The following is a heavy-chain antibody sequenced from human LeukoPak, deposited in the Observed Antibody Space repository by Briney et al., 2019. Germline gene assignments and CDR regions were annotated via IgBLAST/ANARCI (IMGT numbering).Heavy chain of an antibody. V-gene: IGHV3-30*18. CDR1: GFTFSSYG. CDR3: AKDGIGLKDGSGSYSSYYYYYYGMDV. CDR2: ISYDGSNK. Sequence: GGSLRLSCAASGFTFSSYGMHWVRQAPGKGLEWVAVISYDGSNKYYADSVKGRFTISRDNSKNTLYLQMNSLRAEDTAVYYCAKDGIGLKDGSGSYSSYYYYYYGMDVWGQGTTVTVSS. J-gene: IGHJ6*02. D-gene: IGHD3-10*01.